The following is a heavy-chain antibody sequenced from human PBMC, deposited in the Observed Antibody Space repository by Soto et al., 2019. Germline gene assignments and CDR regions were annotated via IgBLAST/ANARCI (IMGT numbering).Heavy chain of an antibody. V-gene: IGHV2-5*02. D-gene: IGHD4-17*01. J-gene: IGHJ3*02. Sequence: QITLKESGPTLVKPTQTLTLTCTFSGFSLSTSGVGVGWMRHPPGKGLEWLALIYWDDGKRYSPSLKSRLTITKDTSKNQVVLTMTNMDPVDTATYYCAHTPTTVTLDAFAIWGQGTMVTVSS. CDR1: GFSLSTSGVG. CDR2: IYWDDGK. CDR3: AHTPTTVTLDAFAI.